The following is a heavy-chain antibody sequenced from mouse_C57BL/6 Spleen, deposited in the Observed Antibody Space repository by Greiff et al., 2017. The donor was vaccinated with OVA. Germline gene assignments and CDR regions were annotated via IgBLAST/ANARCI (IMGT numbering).Heavy chain of an antibody. D-gene: IGHD2-1*01. J-gene: IGHJ2*01. Sequence: QVQLQQPGAELVRPGTSVKLSCKASGYTFTSYWMHWVKQRPGQGLEWIGVIDPSDSYTNYNQKFKGKATLTVDTSSSTAYMQLSSLTSEDSAVYYCASFYYGHVDYWGQGTTLTVSS. CDR1: GYTFTSYW. CDR3: ASFYYGHVDY. V-gene: IGHV1-59*01. CDR2: IDPSDSYT.